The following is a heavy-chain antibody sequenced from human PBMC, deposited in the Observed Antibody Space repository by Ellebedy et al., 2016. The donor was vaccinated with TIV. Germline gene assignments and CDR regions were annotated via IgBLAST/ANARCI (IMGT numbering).Heavy chain of an antibody. CDR1: GFTFSSYG. D-gene: IGHD4-17*01. V-gene: IGHV3-33*01. CDR3: ARYGDYVWDLKTDY. CDR2: IWYDGSNK. J-gene: IGHJ4*02. Sequence: GESLKISXAASGFTFSSYGMHWVRQAPGKGLEWVAVIWYDGSNKYYADSVKGRFTISRDNPKNTLYLQMNSLRAEDTAVYYCARYGDYVWDLKTDYWGQGTLVTVSS.